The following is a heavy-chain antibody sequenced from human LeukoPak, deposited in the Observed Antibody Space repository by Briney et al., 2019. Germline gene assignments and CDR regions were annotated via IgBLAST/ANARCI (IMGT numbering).Heavy chain of an antibody. CDR2: INHSGNT. CDR1: GGSFRGYY. V-gene: IGHV4-34*01. J-gene: IGHJ6*03. D-gene: IGHD2-2*01. Sequence: SETLSLTCDVYGGSFRGYYWSWIGQPPGKGLEWIGEINHSGNTNYNPSLKSRVTMSVDTSKKQFSLKLSSVTAADTAFYYCARRVAVPAAMVRDFYDYVDVWGKGTMVAVS. CDR3: ARRVAVPAAMVRDFYDYVDV.